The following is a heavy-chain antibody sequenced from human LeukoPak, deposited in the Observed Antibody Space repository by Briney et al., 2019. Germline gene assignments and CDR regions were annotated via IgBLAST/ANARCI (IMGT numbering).Heavy chain of an antibody. CDR3: AGGPRRVAADPIYWFDP. Sequence: PSETLSLTCAVYGGSFSGYYWSWIRQPPGKGLEWIGEINHSGSTNYNPSLKSRVTISVDTSKNQFSLKLSSVTAADTAVYYCAGGPRRVAADPIYWFDPWGQGTLVTVSS. V-gene: IGHV4-34*01. J-gene: IGHJ5*02. CDR1: GGSFSGYY. D-gene: IGHD2-15*01. CDR2: INHSGST.